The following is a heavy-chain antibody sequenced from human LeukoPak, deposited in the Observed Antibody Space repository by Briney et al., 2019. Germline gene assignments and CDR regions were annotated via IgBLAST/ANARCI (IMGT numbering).Heavy chain of an antibody. D-gene: IGHD3-22*01. Sequence: SETLSLTCTVSGGSISSGDYYWSWIRQPPGKGLEWIAYMYYSGSTYYNPSLKSRVTMSADTSKSQRSLKLSSVTAADTAVYYCARPYYYDSRIDPWGQGILVTVSS. J-gene: IGHJ5*02. CDR3: ARPYYYDSRIDP. V-gene: IGHV4-30-4*01. CDR1: GGSISSGDYY. CDR2: MYYSGST.